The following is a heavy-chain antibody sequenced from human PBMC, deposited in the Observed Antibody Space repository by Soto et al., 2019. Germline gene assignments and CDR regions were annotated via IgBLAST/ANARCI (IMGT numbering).Heavy chain of an antibody. J-gene: IGHJ6*02. V-gene: IGHV4-31*03. Sequence: QVQLQESGPGLVKPSQTLSLTCTVSGGSISSGGYYWSWIRQHPGKGLEWIGYICYSGSTYYNPSLKSRVTISVDTSKNQFSLKLSSVTAADTAVYYCARGAGSYYYYYYGMDVWGQGTTVTVSS. CDR1: GGSISSGGYY. D-gene: IGHD3-10*01. CDR3: ARGAGSYYYYYYGMDV. CDR2: ICYSGST.